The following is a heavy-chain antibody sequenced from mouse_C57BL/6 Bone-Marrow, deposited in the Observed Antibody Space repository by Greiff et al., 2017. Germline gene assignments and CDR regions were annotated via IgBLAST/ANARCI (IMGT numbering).Heavy chain of an antibody. CDR2: IDPSDSYT. CDR3: ARGGWLRFAY. CDR1: GYTFTSYW. Sequence: VQLQQPGAELVKPGASVKLSCKASGYTFTSYWMHWVKQRPGQGLEWIGEIDPSDSYTNYNQKFKGKSTLTVDKSSSTAYVQLRSLTSEDSAVYYCARGGWLRFAYWGQGTMVTVSA. V-gene: IGHV1-69*01. D-gene: IGHD2-3*01. J-gene: IGHJ3*01.